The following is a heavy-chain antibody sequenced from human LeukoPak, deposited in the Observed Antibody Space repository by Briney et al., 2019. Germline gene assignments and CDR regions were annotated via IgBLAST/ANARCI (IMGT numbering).Heavy chain of an antibody. CDR1: GFTFSGSA. V-gene: IGHV3-73*01. D-gene: IGHD3-3*01. J-gene: IGHJ4*02. CDR3: AKEDSGADDFWSGVDY. CDR2: IRSKANSYAT. Sequence: GGSLKLSCAASGFTFSGSAMHWVRQASGKGLEWVGRIRSKANSYATAYAASVKGRFTISRDDSKNTAYLQMNSLRAEDTAVYYCAKEDSGADDFWSGVDYWGQGTLVTVSS.